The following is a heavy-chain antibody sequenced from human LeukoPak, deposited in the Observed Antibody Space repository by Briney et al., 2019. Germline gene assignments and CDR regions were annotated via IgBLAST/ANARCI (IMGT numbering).Heavy chain of an antibody. CDR3: ARDLVTVTKGFDI. CDR2: ISYIGST. D-gene: IGHD4-17*01. CDR1: DDSFSSHY. V-gene: IGHV4-59*11. J-gene: IGHJ3*02. Sequence: PSETLSLACAVSDDSFSSHYWTWIRQPPGKGLEWIGYISYIGSTNYNPSLKSRVTISIDTSRNQFSLRLSSVTAADTAVYYCARDLVTVTKGFDIWGQGTMVSVSS.